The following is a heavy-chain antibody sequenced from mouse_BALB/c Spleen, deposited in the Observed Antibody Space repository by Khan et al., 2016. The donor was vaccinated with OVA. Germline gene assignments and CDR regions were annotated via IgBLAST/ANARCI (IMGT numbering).Heavy chain of an antibody. V-gene: IGHV1S136*01. D-gene: IGHD2-12*01. CDR3: APVGSYWVSFAN. CDR2: VYPFNDDT. J-gene: IGHJ3*01. Sequence: EVELVESGPELVKPGASVKMSCKASGYTFTSYVMQWVKQKPGLGLEWIGYVYPFNDDTKYNEKFKGQATLTSDKSSNTAYMELSSLTSEDSATYYWAPVGSYWVSFANWGQGTLVTVSA. CDR1: GYTFTSYV.